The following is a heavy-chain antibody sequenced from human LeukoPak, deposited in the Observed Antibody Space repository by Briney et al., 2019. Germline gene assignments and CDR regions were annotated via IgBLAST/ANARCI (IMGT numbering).Heavy chain of an antibody. V-gene: IGHV4-34*01. CDR2: ISHSGST. CDR3: ARGRQRYSSSFDY. CDR1: SGSFSGYY. D-gene: IGHD6-13*01. J-gene: IGHJ4*02. Sequence: SETLSPTCAVYSGSFSGYYWNWIRQPPGKGLEWIGEISHSGSTNYNPSLKSRVTMSVDTSKNQFSLQLSSVTAADTAVYYCARGRQRYSSSFDYWGQGTLVTVSS.